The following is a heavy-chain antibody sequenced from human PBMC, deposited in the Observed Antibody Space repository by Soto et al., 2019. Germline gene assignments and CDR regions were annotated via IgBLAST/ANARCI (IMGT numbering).Heavy chain of an antibody. D-gene: IGHD1-20*01. J-gene: IGHJ6*02. CDR1: GFTFSSYA. CDR3: VKGPAERFVNWHDPHIDV. V-gene: IGHV3-64D*09. CDR2: ISSNGGST. Sequence: GGSLRLSCSASGFTFSSYAMNWVRQAPGKGLEYVSAISSNGGSTYYADSVKGRFTISRDNAKNTLYLQMSSLRAEDTDVYYLVKGPAERFVNWHDPHIDVWGQGTTVTVSS.